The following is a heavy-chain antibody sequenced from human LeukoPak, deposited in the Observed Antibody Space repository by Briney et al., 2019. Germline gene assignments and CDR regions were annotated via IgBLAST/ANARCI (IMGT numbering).Heavy chain of an antibody. J-gene: IGHJ5*02. D-gene: IGHD2-2*01. CDR1: GGSISSGGYY. CDR3: AREARSQLLFQRWFDP. Sequence: SQTLSLTCTVSGGSISSGGYYWSWIRQPPGKGLEWIGYIYHSGSTYYNPSLKSRVTISVDRSKNQFSLKLSSVTAADTAVYYCAREARSQLLFQRWFDPWGQGTLVTVSS. V-gene: IGHV4-30-2*01. CDR2: IYHSGST.